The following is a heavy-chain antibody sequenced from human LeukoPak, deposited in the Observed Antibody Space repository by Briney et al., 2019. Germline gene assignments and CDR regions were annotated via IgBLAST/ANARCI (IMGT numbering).Heavy chain of an antibody. Sequence: SETLSLTCTVSGGSISSGDYYWSWIRQPPGTGLEWIGYIYYSGSTYYNPSLKSRVPISVDTSKNQFSLKLSSVTAADTAVYYCARVKRITMIAHGTWFDPWGQGTLVTVSS. CDR3: ARVKRITMIAHGTWFDP. CDR1: GGSISSGDYY. CDR2: IYYSGST. D-gene: IGHD3-22*01. J-gene: IGHJ5*02. V-gene: IGHV4-30-4*08.